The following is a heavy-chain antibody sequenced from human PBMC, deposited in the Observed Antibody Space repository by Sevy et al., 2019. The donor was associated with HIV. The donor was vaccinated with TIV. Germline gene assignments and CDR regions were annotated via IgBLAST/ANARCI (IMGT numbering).Heavy chain of an antibody. Sequence: SGPTLVNPTQTLTLTCTFSGFSLSTSGEGVGWIRQPPGKALEWLALIYWNDDQRYSPSLKSRLTITKDTSNKQVVLTMTSMDPVDTATYYCADRGGVHYYDSSGYYPRAEYFEHWGQGTLVTVSS. CDR2: IYWNDDQ. CDR1: GFSLSTSGEG. CDR3: ADRGGVHYYDSSGYYPRAEYFEH. D-gene: IGHD3-22*01. J-gene: IGHJ1*01. V-gene: IGHV2-5*01.